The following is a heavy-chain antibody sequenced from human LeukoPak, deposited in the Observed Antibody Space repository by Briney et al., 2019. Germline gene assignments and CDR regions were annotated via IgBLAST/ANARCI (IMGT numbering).Heavy chain of an antibody. J-gene: IGHJ4*02. V-gene: IGHV4-39*07. Sequence: SETLSLTCTVSGGSINSSNYYWGWIRQPPGKGLEWIGSFYFSGSTYYNPSLKSRVTISVDTSKNQFSLKLSSVTAADTAVYYCARDHQLLSPIDYWGQGTLVTVSS. CDR3: ARDHQLLSPIDY. CDR2: FYFSGST. CDR1: GGSINSSNYY. D-gene: IGHD2-2*01.